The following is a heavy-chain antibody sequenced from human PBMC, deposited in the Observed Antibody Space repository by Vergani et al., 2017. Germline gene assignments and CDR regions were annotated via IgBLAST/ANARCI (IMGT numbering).Heavy chain of an antibody. Sequence: QVTLTESGPALVKPTQTLTLTCTFSGFSLSTSGMRVIWIRQPPGKALEWLARIDWDDDKFYSNSLKTRLTISKDTPTNQVVLTMTNMDPVDTATYYCARTPTGYSSSWYDWIFDYWGQGTLVTVSS. CDR2: IDWDDDK. J-gene: IGHJ4*02. CDR3: ARTPTGYSSSWYDWIFDY. D-gene: IGHD6-13*01. V-gene: IGHV2-70*04. CDR1: GFSLSTSGMR.